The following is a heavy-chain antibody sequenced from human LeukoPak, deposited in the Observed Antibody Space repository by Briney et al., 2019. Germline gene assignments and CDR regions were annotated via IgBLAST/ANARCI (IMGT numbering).Heavy chain of an antibody. CDR2: IRSKAYGGTT. CDR1: GFTFGDYA. CDR3: TRDRGYCSSTSCSIDY. Sequence: GGSLRLSCTASGFTFGDYAMSWVRQAPGKGLEWVGFIRSKAYGGTTEYAASVKGRFTISRDDSKSIAYLQMNSLKTEDTAVYYCTRDRGYCSSTSCSIDYWGQGTLVTVSS. V-gene: IGHV3-49*04. J-gene: IGHJ4*02. D-gene: IGHD2-2*01.